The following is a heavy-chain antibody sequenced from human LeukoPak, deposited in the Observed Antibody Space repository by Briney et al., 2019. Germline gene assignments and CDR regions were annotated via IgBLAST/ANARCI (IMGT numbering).Heavy chain of an antibody. D-gene: IGHD6-19*01. Sequence: SETLSLTCSVSGGSVSNYYSSWIRQPPGRRLEWIGYMYYSGHTNYNPSLKSRVTISVDTSKNQFSLRLSSVTAADTAVYYCVRHGGLAGTGYFDNWGQGTLVTVSS. CDR2: MYYSGHT. CDR1: GGSVSNYY. V-gene: IGHV4-59*08. CDR3: VRHGGLAGTGYFDN. J-gene: IGHJ4*02.